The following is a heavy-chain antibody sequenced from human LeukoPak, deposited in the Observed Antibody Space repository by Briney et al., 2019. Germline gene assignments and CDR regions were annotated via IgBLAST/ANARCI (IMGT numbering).Heavy chain of an antibody. CDR3: ARHGIAVAGTSFDY. CDR1: GGSIRSRNYY. CDR2: FYDSGST. D-gene: IGHD6-19*01. J-gene: IGHJ4*02. V-gene: IGHV4-39*01. Sequence: PSETLSLTCTVSGGSIRSRNYYWDWIRQPPGKGLEWIGNFYDSGSTYYNPSLKSRVTISVDTSKNQFSLKLSSVTAADTAVYYCARHGIAVAGTSFDYWGQGTLVTVSS.